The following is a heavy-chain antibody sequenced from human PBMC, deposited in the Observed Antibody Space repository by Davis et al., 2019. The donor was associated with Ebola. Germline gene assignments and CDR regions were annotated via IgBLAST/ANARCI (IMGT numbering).Heavy chain of an antibody. V-gene: IGHV1-8*01. CDR3: AKDRSRWVIARFLRRYYYGMDV. Sequence: AASVKVSCKASGYTFTSYDINWVRQATGQGLEWMGWMNPNSGNTGYAQKFQGRVTMTRNTSISTAYMELSSLRSEDTALYYCAKDRSRWVIARFLRRYYYGMDVWGQGTTVTVSS. J-gene: IGHJ6*02. CDR1: GYTFTSYD. CDR2: MNPNSGNT. D-gene: IGHD2-21*01.